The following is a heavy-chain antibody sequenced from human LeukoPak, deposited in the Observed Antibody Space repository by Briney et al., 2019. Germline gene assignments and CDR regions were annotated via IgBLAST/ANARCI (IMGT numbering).Heavy chain of an antibody. CDR2: ISGTDGSR. D-gene: IGHD4-11*01. CDR1: GFTFSSDD. J-gene: IGHJ4*02. Sequence: GGSLRLSCAASGFTFSSDDMSWVRQAPGKGLEWVSGISGTDGSRSYADSVKGRFTISRDNSKNTLFLQMSSLRAEDTAVYYCAKKYSNSWPAFDYWGQGTLVTVSS. V-gene: IGHV3-23*01. CDR3: AKKYSNSWPAFDY.